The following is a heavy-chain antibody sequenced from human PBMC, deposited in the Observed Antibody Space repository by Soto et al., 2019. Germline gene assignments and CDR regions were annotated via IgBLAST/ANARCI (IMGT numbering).Heavy chain of an antibody. CDR2: IDWDDDT. D-gene: IGHD2-21*01. CDR1: GFSLSSSGMR. V-gene: IGHV2-70*04. J-gene: IGHJ6*02. Sequence: SGPTLVNPTQTLTLTCTFSGFSLSSSGMRVSWIRQPPGKALEWLARIDWDDDTFYSPSLRTRFTISKDTSKNQVALTMTNMAPVDTGTYYCARMPYCGTATCTWTDYYYGMDVWGPGTTVTVSS. CDR3: ARMPYCGTATCTWTDYYYGMDV.